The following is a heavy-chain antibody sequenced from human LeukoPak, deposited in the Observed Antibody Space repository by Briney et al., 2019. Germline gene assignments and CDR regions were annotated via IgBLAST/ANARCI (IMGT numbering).Heavy chain of an antibody. CDR3: ARHYQRGILVAGVKPYFDY. D-gene: IGHD6-19*01. J-gene: IGHJ4*02. Sequence: GSLRLSCAASGFTFSNYGMHWVRQAPGKGLEWIGYMHHSGSTYHNPSLKSRVTISVDRSKNQFSLKLSSVTAADTAVYYCARHYQRGILVAGVKPYFDYWGQGTLVTVSS. CDR1: GFTFSNYG. V-gene: IGHV4-59*08. CDR2: MHHSGST.